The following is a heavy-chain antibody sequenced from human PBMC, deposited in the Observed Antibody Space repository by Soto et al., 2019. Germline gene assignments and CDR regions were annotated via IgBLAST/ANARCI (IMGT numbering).Heavy chain of an antibody. CDR1: GFTVSSYA. Sequence: PEWSLALGSASSGFTVSSYAMTGVRQAPGKGLEWVSTISGTGTTTYYADSVKGRFTISRDNSKNTLHLQMNSLRTEDTAVYYCVKAVYLLDFDYWGQGTLVTVSS. CDR3: VKAVYLLDFDY. CDR2: ISGTGTTT. J-gene: IGHJ4*02. V-gene: IGHV3-23*01. D-gene: IGHD2-8*01.